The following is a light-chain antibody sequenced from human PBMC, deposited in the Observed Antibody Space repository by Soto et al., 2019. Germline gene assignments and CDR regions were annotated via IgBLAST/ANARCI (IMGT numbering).Light chain of an antibody. V-gene: IGKV1-27*01. CDR2: GAS. CDR3: QRYNSVPNT. Sequence: DIQMTQSPSSLSASVGDRVTITCRASQGISSYLAWYQQKPGKVPMLLIYGASTLHSGVPSRFSGSGSGTDFTLTINSLQPEDVATYYCQRYNSVPNTFGPGTKVDIK. CDR1: QGISSY. J-gene: IGKJ3*01.